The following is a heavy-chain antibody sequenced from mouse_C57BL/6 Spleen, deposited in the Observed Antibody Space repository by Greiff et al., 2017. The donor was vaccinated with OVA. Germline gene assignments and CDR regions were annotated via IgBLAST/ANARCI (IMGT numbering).Heavy chain of an antibody. Sequence: EVQLQQSGPVLVKPGASVKMSCKASGYTFTDYYMNWVKQSHGKSLEWIGVINPYNGGTSYNQKFKGKATLTVDKSSSTAYMELNSLTSEDSAVYYCARDWDYFDYWGQGTTLTVAS. CDR2: INPYNGGT. V-gene: IGHV1-19*01. CDR1: GYTFTDYY. D-gene: IGHD4-1*01. J-gene: IGHJ2*01. CDR3: ARDWDYFDY.